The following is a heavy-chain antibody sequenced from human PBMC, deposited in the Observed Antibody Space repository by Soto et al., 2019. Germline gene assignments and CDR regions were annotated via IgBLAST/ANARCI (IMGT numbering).Heavy chain of an antibody. J-gene: IGHJ6*02. CDR3: ARLYPALRYSRSWYRLSYGMDV. V-gene: IGHV4-59*01. CDR2: ISDGGST. CDR1: GGSIYTYY. Sequence: PSETLSLTCNVSGGSIYTYYWNWIRQSPGKGLEWIWYISDGGSTNYNPSLKSRVTISVDTSKNQVSLKLSSVSAADTAVYCCARLYPALRYSRSWYRLSYGMDVGGQGTTVTVSS. D-gene: IGHD6-13*01.